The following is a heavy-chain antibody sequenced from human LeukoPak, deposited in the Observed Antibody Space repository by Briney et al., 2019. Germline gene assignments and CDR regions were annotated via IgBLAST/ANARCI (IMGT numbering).Heavy chain of an antibody. D-gene: IGHD1-26*01. V-gene: IGHV3-20*04. CDR2: INWNGGST. CDR3: AKAKLTGWEPFPH. J-gene: IGHJ4*02. Sequence: PGGSLRLSCAASGFTFDDYGMSWVRQAPGKGLEWVSGINWNGGSTGYADSVKGRFTISRDNAKNSLYLQMNSLRAEDTAVYYCAKAKLTGWEPFPHWGQGTLVTVSS. CDR1: GFTFDDYG.